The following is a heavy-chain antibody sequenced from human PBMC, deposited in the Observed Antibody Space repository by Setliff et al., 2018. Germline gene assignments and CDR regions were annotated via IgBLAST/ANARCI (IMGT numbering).Heavy chain of an antibody. J-gene: IGHJ4*02. Sequence: SETLSLTCTVSGGSISSSSYYWGWIRQPPGKGLEWIGEINHSGSTNYNPSLKSRVTISVDTSKNQFSLKLSSVTAADTAVYYCARPKYYNFWSAYYFDYWGQGTLVTVSS. CDR1: GGSISSSSYY. D-gene: IGHD3-3*01. CDR2: INHSGST. V-gene: IGHV4-39*07. CDR3: ARPKYYNFWSAYYFDY.